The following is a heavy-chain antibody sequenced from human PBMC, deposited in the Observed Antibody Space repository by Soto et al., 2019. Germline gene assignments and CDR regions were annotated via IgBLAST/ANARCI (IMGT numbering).Heavy chain of an antibody. Sequence: QVQLQESGPGVVKPSQTLSLTCTVSGGFINSGDYYWSWIRQPPGQGLEWYVYSYYSGIIYYNPSLKSRVNMSRDKSTNQFTLKLDSVTAADTAVYYCAREVGEVDYSSSSDAFDIWGQGTLVTVSS. CDR2: SYYSGII. J-gene: IGHJ3*02. CDR1: GGFINSGDYY. V-gene: IGHV4-30-4*01. D-gene: IGHD6-6*01. CDR3: AREVGEVDYSSSSDAFDI.